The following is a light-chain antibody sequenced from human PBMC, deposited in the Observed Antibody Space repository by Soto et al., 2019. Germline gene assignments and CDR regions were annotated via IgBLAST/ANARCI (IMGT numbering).Light chain of an antibody. Sequence: QSVLTQPPSVSGTPWQRVTISFSGSSSNIGSGTVNWYQQLPGTAPKLLIYNNNQWPSGVPDRFSGSKSGTSGSLAISGLQSEDEADYYCASWDDSLNGLYVFGTGTKVTVL. CDR2: NNN. CDR3: ASWDDSLNGLYV. V-gene: IGLV1-44*01. J-gene: IGLJ1*01. CDR1: SSNIGSGT.